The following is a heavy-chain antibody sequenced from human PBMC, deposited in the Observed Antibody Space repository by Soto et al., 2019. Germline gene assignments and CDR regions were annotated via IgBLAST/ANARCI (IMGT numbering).Heavy chain of an antibody. D-gene: IGHD4-17*01. J-gene: IGHJ6*03. CDR1: GGSISSYY. V-gene: IGHV4-59*01. CDR3: ARVYGDHTYYYYMYV. CDR2: IYYSGST. Sequence: PSETLSLTCTVSGGSISSYYWSWIRQPPGKGLEWIGYIYYSGSTNYNPSLKSRVTISVDTSKNQFSLKLSSVTAADTALYYCARVYGDHTYYYYMYVWAKGTTVTVSS.